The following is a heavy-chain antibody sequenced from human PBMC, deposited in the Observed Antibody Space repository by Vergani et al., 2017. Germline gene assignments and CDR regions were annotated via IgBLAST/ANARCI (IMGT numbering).Heavy chain of an antibody. CDR2: IYYSGST. D-gene: IGHD2-2*01. V-gene: IGHV4-59*01. CDR1: GGSISSYY. CDR3: ARGPDIVVVPAAIYYYYGMDV. J-gene: IGHJ6*02. Sequence: QVQLQESGPGLVKPSETLSLTCTVSGGSISSYYWSWIRQPPGKGLEWIGYIYYSGSTNYNPSLKSRVTISVDTSKNQFSLKLSSVTAADTAVYYCARGPDIVVVPAAIYYYYGMDVWGQGTTVTVS.